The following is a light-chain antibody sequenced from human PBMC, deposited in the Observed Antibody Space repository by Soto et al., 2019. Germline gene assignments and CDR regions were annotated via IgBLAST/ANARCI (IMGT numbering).Light chain of an antibody. V-gene: IGKV3-11*01. CDR1: QSVSSY. Sequence: ELVLTQSPATLSLSPGERATLSCRASQSVSSYLDWYQQKPGQAPRLLIYATSNRATGIPARFSGSGSGTDFTLTIGRLEPEDFAVYYCQEYGRTFGQGTKVDIK. CDR2: ATS. J-gene: IGKJ1*01. CDR3: QEYGRT.